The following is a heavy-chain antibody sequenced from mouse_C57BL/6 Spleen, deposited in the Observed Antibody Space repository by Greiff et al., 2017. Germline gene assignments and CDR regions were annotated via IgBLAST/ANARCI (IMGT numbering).Heavy chain of an antibody. CDR3: ARRWPRGYFDV. D-gene: IGHD1-1*02. CDR1: GYTFTSYW. CDR2: IGPDSGGT. J-gene: IGHJ1*03. V-gene: IGHV1-72*01. Sequence: QVQLQQPGAELVKPGASVKLSCTASGYTFTSYWMHWVKQRPGRGLEWIGRIGPDSGGTKYTETFKSKATLTVDKPSSTAYMQLSSLTSEDSAVYYCARRWPRGYFDVWGTGTTVTVSS.